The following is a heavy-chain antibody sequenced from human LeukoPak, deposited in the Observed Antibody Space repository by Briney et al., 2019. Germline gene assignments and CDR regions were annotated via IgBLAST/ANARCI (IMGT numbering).Heavy chain of an antibody. J-gene: IGHJ4*02. Sequence: GGSLRLSCAASGFTFSRYGMHWVRQAPGKGLEWVSVISYDGSKQYYEDSVKGRFTISRDNSENTLYLQMNSLRAEDTAVYYCAKWTFYYDSTGPFDYWGQGTLVTVSS. D-gene: IGHD3-22*01. CDR1: GFTFSRYG. CDR2: ISYDGSKQ. CDR3: AKWTFYYDSTGPFDY. V-gene: IGHV3-30*18.